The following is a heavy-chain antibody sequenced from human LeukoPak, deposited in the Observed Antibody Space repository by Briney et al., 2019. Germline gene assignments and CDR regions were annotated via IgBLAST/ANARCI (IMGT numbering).Heavy chain of an antibody. V-gene: IGHV3-74*01. CDR2: INSDGSST. Sequence: GGSLRLSCAASGFTFSSYWMHWVRQAPGKGLVWVSRINSDGSSTSYADSVKGRFTISRDNAKNTLYLQMNSLRAEDTAVYYCAREGYSSSWYLYYGMDVWGQGTTVTVSS. J-gene: IGHJ6*02. CDR3: AREGYSSSWYLYYGMDV. D-gene: IGHD6-13*01. CDR1: GFTFSSYW.